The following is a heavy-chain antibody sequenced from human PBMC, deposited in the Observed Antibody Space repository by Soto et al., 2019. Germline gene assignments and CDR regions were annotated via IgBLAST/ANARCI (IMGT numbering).Heavy chain of an antibody. Sequence: QVQLVQSGAEVKKPGSSVKVSCKASGGTFSSYTISWVRQAPGQGLEWMGRIIPILGIANYAQKFQGRVTITADKSTCTAYMELSSLRSEDTAVYYGARTWDYDILTGLFDYWGQGTLVTVSS. CDR1: GGTFSSYT. V-gene: IGHV1-69*02. CDR2: IIPILGIA. J-gene: IGHJ4*02. CDR3: ARTWDYDILTGLFDY. D-gene: IGHD3-9*01.